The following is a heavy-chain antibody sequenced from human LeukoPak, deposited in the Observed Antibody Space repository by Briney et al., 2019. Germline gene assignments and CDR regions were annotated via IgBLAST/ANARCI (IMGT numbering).Heavy chain of an antibody. CDR1: GYSFSDYW. Sequence: PGESLKISCKGSGYSFSDYWIGWVRQVPGKGPEWVGIIYPTDSDTRYSPSFQDQVTISADKSINTAYLQWSSLRASDTAIYYCARHTAAPGYFHYYYMDVWGKGTTVTVSS. CDR2: IYPTDSDT. CDR3: ARHTAAPGYFHYYYMDV. J-gene: IGHJ6*03. D-gene: IGHD2/OR15-2a*01. V-gene: IGHV5-51*01.